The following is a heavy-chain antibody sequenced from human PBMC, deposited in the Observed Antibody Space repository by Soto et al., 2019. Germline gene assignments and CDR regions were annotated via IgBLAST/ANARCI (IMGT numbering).Heavy chain of an antibody. CDR3: ARVEQWLVHYYGMDV. J-gene: IGHJ6*02. CDR2: IIPIFGTA. CDR1: GGTFSSYA. D-gene: IGHD6-19*01. Sequence: SVKVFCKASGGTFSSYAISWVRQAPGQGLEWMGGIIPIFGTANYAQKFQGRVTITADESTSTAYMELSSLRSEDTAVYYCARVEQWLVHYYGMDVWGQGTTVTVSS. V-gene: IGHV1-69*13.